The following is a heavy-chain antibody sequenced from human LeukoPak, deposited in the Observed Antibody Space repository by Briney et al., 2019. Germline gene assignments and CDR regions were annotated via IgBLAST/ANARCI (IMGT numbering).Heavy chain of an antibody. CDR3: AKDSVAGKWKNWFDP. D-gene: IGHD6-19*01. Sequence: GRSLRLSCAASGFTFDDYAMHWVRQAPGKGLEWVSGISWNSGSIGYADSVKGRFTISRDDAKNSLYLQMNSLRAEDTALYYCAKDSVAGKWKNWFDPWGQGTLVTVSS. CDR2: ISWNSGSI. V-gene: IGHV3-9*01. CDR1: GFTFDDYA. J-gene: IGHJ5*02.